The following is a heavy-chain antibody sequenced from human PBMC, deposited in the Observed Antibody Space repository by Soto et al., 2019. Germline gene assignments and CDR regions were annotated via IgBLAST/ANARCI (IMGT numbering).Heavy chain of an antibody. CDR2: INPNSGGT. CDR1: GYTFTGYY. D-gene: IGHD7-27*01. J-gene: IGHJ3*02. V-gene: IGHV1-2*04. Sequence: ASVNVSCKASGYTFTGYYMHWVRQAPGQGLEWMGWINPNSGGTNYAQKFQGWVTMTRDTSISTAYMELSRLRSDDTAVYYWARARGATGDAFDIWGQGTMVTVSS. CDR3: ARARGATGDAFDI.